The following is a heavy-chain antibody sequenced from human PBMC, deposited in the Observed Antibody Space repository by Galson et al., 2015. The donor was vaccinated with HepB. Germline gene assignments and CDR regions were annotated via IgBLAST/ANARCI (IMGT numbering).Heavy chain of an antibody. J-gene: IGHJ6*02. CDR2: ISYDGSNK. CDR3: AKVGREFHYGPWYGMDV. D-gene: IGHD3-10*01. Sequence: SLRLSCAASGLTFSTYTMHWVRQAPGKGLEWVAVISYDGSNKYCVDSVKGRFTISRDNSKNTLYLQMNSLRAEDTAVYYCAKVGREFHYGPWYGMDVWGQGTTVTVSS. V-gene: IGHV3-30*18. CDR1: GLTFSTYT.